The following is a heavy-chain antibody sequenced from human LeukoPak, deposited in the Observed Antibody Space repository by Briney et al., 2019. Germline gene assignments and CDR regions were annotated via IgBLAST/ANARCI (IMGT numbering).Heavy chain of an antibody. V-gene: IGHV4-59*08. CDR1: GGSISSYY. J-gene: IGHJ3*02. CDR3: ARLSAAVHLGAFDI. Sequence: SETLSLTSTVSGGSISSYYWSWIRQPPEKGLECIGYFFYSGSTNYNPSLKSRATISVDTSKNQFSLKLSSVTAADTAVYFCARLSAAVHLGAFDIWGQGTMVTVSS. D-gene: IGHD3-3*01. CDR2: FFYSGST.